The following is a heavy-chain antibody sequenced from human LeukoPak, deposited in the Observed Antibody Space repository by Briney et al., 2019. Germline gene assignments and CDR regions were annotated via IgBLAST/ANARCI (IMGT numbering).Heavy chain of an antibody. V-gene: IGHV3-23*01. Sequence: GGSLRVSCAASGFTFNSYAMSWVRQARGKGLEWVSAISGSGGSTYYADSVKGRFTISRDNSKNTLYLQMNSLRAEDTAVYYCAKDLSGGSYFYWGQGTLVTVSS. CDR3: AKDLSGGSYFY. CDR1: GFTFNSYA. J-gene: IGHJ4*02. D-gene: IGHD1-26*01. CDR2: ISGSGGST.